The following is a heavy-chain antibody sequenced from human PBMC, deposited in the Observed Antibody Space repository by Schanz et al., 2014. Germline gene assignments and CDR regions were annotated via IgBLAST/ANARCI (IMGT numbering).Heavy chain of an antibody. CDR1: GFTFSTHA. V-gene: IGHV3-23*01. CDR3: AKDGPGCSGSYTADGGMDV. CDR2: ISGDHRNT. Sequence: EMQLLESGGGLIQPGGSLRLSCAASGFTFSTHAMSWVRQAPGKGLEWVSSISGDHRNTFYADSVKGRFTISRDNSKNTLYLQMNSLRAEDTAVYYCAKDGPGCSGSYTADGGMDVWGQGTTVTVSS. D-gene: IGHD3-10*01. J-gene: IGHJ6*02.